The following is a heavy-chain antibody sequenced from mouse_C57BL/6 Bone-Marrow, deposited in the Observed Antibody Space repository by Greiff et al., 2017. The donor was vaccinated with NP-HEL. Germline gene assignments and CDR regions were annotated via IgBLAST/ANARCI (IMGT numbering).Heavy chain of an antibody. V-gene: IGHV5-15*04. CDR3: ARRGWLLRRDAMDY. CDR2: ISNLAYSI. Sequence: DVQLVESGGGLVQPGGSLKLSCAASGFTFSDYGMAWVRQAPRKGPEWVAFISNLAYSIYYADTVTGRFTISRENAKNTLYLEMSSLRSEDTAMYYCARRGWLLRRDAMDYWGQGTSVTVSS. J-gene: IGHJ4*01. CDR1: GFTFSDYG. D-gene: IGHD2-3*01.